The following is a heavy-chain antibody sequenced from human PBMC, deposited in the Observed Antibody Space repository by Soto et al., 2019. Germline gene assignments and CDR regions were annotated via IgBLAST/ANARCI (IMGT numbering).Heavy chain of an antibody. J-gene: IGHJ4*02. D-gene: IGHD3-22*01. CDR2: ISGYNGNT. CDR1: GYTYTSYG. V-gene: IGHV1-18*04. Sequence: DSVKVNCKAAGYTYTSYGISWVRQAPGQGLEWMGWISGYNGNTNYAQKLQGRVTMTTDTSTSTAYMELRSLRSDDTAVYYCARNDIWYYDSSGYPDYWGQGTLFTVSS. CDR3: ARNDIWYYDSSGYPDY.